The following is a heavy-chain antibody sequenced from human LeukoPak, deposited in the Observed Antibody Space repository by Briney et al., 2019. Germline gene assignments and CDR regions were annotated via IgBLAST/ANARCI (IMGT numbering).Heavy chain of an antibody. V-gene: IGHV3-20*04. D-gene: IGHD6-6*01. CDR3: ARVGAARAPYYYYYMDV. CDR2: INWNGGST. Sequence: PGGSLRLSCAASGFTFDDYGMSWVRQAPGKGLEWVSGINWNGGSTGYADSVKGRFTISRDNAKNSLYLQMNSLRAEDTALYYCARVGAARAPYYYYYMDVWGKGTTVTVSS. CDR1: GFTFDDYG. J-gene: IGHJ6*03.